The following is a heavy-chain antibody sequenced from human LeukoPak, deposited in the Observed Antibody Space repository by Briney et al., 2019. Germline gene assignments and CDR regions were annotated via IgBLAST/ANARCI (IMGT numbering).Heavy chain of an antibody. J-gene: IGHJ4*02. V-gene: IGHV3-48*03. CDR1: GFTFSSFE. D-gene: IGHD3/OR15-3a*01. Sequence: GGSLRLSCAASGFTFSSFEMHWVRQAPGKGREWVSYISSSGSTIYYADSVKGRFTISRDNAKNSVYLQMNSLRAEDTGVYYCAKEGGTSRFDYWGQGTLVTVSS. CDR2: ISSSGSTI. CDR3: AKEGGTSRFDY.